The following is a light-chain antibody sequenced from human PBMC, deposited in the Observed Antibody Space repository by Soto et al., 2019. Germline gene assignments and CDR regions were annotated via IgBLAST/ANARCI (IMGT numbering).Light chain of an antibody. CDR1: QGISTW. CDR3: QQANSIPIT. CDR2: GAS. Sequence: IQMTKSPSSVSASVSYLVTITCRASQGISTWIAWYQQKAGKAPNLLIYGASILHSGVPSRFSGSGSGTNFTLTISSLQPEDFATYYCQQANSIPITFGQGTRLEI. V-gene: IGKV1-12*01. J-gene: IGKJ5*01.